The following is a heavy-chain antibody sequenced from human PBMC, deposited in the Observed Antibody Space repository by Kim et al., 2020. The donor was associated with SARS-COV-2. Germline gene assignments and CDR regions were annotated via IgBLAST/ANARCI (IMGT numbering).Heavy chain of an antibody. CDR3: ARGRKQWLTYYYYYGMDV. V-gene: IGHV3-20*04. CDR2: INWNGGST. Sequence: GGSLRLSCAASGFTFGDYGMSWVRQAPGKGLEWVSGINWNGGSTGYADSVKGRFTISRDNAKNSLYLQKNSLRAEDTALYYCARGRKQWLTYYYYYGMDVWGQGTTVTVSS. CDR1: GFTFGDYG. D-gene: IGHD6-19*01. J-gene: IGHJ6*02.